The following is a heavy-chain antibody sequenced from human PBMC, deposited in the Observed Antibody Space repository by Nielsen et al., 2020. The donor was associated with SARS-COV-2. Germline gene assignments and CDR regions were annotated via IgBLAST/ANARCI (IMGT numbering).Heavy chain of an antibody. D-gene: IGHD6-19*01. V-gene: IGHV1-3*01. Sequence: ASVKVSCKASGYTFTSYAMHWVRQAPGQRLEWMGWINAGNGNTKYSQKFQGRVTITRDTSASTAYMELSSLRSEDTAVYYCAREPPYGSSGWPNWFDPWGQGTLVTVSS. CDR1: GYTFTSYA. J-gene: IGHJ5*02. CDR3: AREPPYGSSGWPNWFDP. CDR2: INAGNGNT.